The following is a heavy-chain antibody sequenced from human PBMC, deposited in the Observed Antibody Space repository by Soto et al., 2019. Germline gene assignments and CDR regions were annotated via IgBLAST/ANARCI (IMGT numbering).Heavy chain of an antibody. CDR1: GGSISSGGYS. J-gene: IGHJ4*02. CDR2: IYHSGST. Sequence: SETLSLTCAVSGGSISSGGYSWSWIRQPPGKGLEWIGYIYHSGSTYYNPSLKSRVTISVDRSKNQFSLKLSSVTAADTAVYYCARTRGGPYYYGSGSYYYFDYWGQGTLVTVSS. CDR3: ARTRGGPYYYGSGSYYYFDY. V-gene: IGHV4-30-2*01. D-gene: IGHD3-10*01.